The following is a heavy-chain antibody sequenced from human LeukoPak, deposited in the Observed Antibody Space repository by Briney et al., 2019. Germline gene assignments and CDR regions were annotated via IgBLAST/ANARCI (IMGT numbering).Heavy chain of an antibody. CDR1: GFNFKKAW. J-gene: IGHJ4*02. CDR3: ATDYYDTAGHYKDY. Sequence: GGSLRLSCTASGFNFKKAWMNWVRQASGRGLQWVGRTKSETDIGTIDYAAPVKGRFTISRDDSRNTVYLHMNSLKVDDAAVYYCATDYYDTAGHYKDYWGQGTLVTVSS. CDR2: TKSETDIGTI. D-gene: IGHD3-22*01. V-gene: IGHV3-15*07.